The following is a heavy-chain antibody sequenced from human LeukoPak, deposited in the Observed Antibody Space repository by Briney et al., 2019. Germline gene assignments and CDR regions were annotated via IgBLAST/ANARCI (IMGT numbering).Heavy chain of an antibody. J-gene: IGHJ3*02. CDR1: GFTFSSYW. D-gene: IGHD2-15*01. Sequence: GGSLRLSCAASGFTFSSYWIHWVRQAPGKGLVWVSRIDSDGSTTTYADSVKGRFTISRDNAKNTLYLQMNSLRAEDTAVYCARVRMDLQAFDIWGQGTMVTVSS. CDR3: ARVRMDLQAFDI. V-gene: IGHV3-74*01. CDR2: IDSDGSTT.